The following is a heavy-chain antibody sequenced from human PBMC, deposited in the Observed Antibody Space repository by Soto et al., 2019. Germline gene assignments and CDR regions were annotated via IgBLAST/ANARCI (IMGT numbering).Heavy chain of an antibody. CDR3: AGTSGTYYTPIDY. Sequence: QVQLQESGPGLVKPSQTLSLTCTVSGGSISSGDYYWSWIRQPPGKGLEWIGYIFYSGNTYYNPSLKSRVTISIHPSKNQFSLNLSSVTAADTAVYYCAGTSGTYYTPIDYCGQGTLVTVSS. CDR2: IFYSGNT. V-gene: IGHV4-30-4*01. CDR1: GGSISSGDYY. D-gene: IGHD1-26*01. J-gene: IGHJ4*02.